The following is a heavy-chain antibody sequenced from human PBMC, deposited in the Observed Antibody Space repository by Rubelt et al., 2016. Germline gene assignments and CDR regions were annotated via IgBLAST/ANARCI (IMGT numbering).Heavy chain of an antibody. Sequence: QVQLQESGPGLVKASETLSLTCNVSGVSISPYYWSWIRQPPGKGLEWLAHMDVSGSTYNPSLNNRVTMSINTSKNQVSLRWGSVTAADTAVYLCARLPAILKPHWYFDLWGRGTMVTVSS. J-gene: IGHJ2*01. CDR1: GVSISPYY. D-gene: IGHD2-8*01. CDR3: ARLPAILKPHWYFDL. V-gene: IGHV4-4*09. CDR2: MDVSGST.